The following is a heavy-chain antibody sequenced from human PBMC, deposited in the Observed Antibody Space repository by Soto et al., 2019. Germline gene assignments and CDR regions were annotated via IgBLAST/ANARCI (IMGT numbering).Heavy chain of an antibody. V-gene: IGHV3-23*01. J-gene: IGHJ4*02. Sequence: EVQLLESGGGLVQPGGSLRLSCAASEFTFSSYAMSWVRQAPGKGLEWVSAISGSGDRTYYADSVKGRFTISRDNSRNTLHLQMNSLRVEDTAVYYCAKTLLSTSWYGLHYYGSQGTVVTVSS. CDR1: EFTFSSYA. CDR2: ISGSGDRT. CDR3: AKTLLSTSWYGLHYY. D-gene: IGHD6-13*01.